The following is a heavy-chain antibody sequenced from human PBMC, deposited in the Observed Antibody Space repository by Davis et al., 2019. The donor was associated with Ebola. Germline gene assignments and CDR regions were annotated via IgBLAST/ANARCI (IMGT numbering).Heavy chain of an antibody. V-gene: IGHV1-69*13. CDR3: ERVGAMVRGVTPSAYGMDV. CDR1: GYTFTSYG. CDR2: IIPIFGKA. J-gene: IGHJ6*02. Sequence: SVMISCKASGYTFTSYGISWVRHAPGQGLAWMGGIIPIFGKANYAQEFQGRVTITADESTSTADMELSSLRSEETAVYYCERVGAMVRGVTPSAYGMDVWGQVTTVTVSS. D-gene: IGHD3-10*01.